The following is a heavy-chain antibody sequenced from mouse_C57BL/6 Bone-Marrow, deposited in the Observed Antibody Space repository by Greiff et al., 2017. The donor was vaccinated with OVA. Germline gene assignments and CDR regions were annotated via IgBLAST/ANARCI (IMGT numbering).Heavy chain of an antibody. CDR3: ARPEYYAMDY. CDR2: IRNGGGST. Sequence: EVQLVESGGGLVQPGGSLKLSCAASGFTFSDYYMYWVRQTPEKRLEWVAYIRNGGGSTYYPDSVKGRFTISRDNAKNTLYLQMSRLKSEDTAMYYCARPEYYAMDYWGQGTSVTVSS. J-gene: IGHJ4*01. V-gene: IGHV5-12*01. CDR1: GFTFSDYY.